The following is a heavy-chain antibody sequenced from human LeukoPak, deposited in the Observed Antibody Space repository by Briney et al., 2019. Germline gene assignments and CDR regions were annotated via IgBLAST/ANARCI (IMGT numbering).Heavy chain of an antibody. Sequence: ASVKVSCKASGYTFTSYAMHWVRQAPGQRLEWMGWINAGNGNTKYSQKFQGRVTITRDTSASTAYMELSSLRSEDTAVYYCARSELRYFDWLLGHWGQGTLVTVSS. CDR3: ARSELRYFDWLLGH. J-gene: IGHJ4*02. D-gene: IGHD3-9*01. CDR1: GYTFTSYA. V-gene: IGHV1-3*01. CDR2: INAGNGNT.